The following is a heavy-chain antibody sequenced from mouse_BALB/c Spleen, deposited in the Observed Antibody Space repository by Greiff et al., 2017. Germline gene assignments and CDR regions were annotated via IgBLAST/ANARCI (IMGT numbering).Heavy chain of an antibody. CDR2: IWRGGST. V-gene: IGHV2-5-1*01. Sequence: VQLQESGPSLVQPSQSLSITCTVSGFSLTSYGVHWVRQSPGKGLEWLGVIWRGGSTDYNAAFMSRLSITKDNSKSQVFFKMNSLQADDTAIYYCANHYGSSTGFAYWGQGTLVTVSA. J-gene: IGHJ3*01. D-gene: IGHD1-1*01. CDR3: ANHYGSSTGFAY. CDR1: GFSLTSYG.